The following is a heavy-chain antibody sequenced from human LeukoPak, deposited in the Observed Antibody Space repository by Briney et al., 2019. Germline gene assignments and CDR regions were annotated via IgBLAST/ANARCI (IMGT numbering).Heavy chain of an antibody. J-gene: IGHJ4*02. Sequence: GGSLGLSCAASEFTFSSYEMTWVRQAPGKGLEWVSYISSSGNSIYYADSVKGRFTISRDNAKNSLYLQMNNLRAEDTAVYFCAREIGLRIDFWGQGTLVTVSS. D-gene: IGHD5/OR15-5a*01. CDR1: EFTFSSYE. CDR2: ISSSGNSI. CDR3: AREIGLRIDF. V-gene: IGHV3-48*03.